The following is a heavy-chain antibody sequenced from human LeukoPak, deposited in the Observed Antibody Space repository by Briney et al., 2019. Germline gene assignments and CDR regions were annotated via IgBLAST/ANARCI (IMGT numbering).Heavy chain of an antibody. CDR2: IYPGDSDT. Sequence: GESLKISCKGSGYSFTNYWIGWVRQMLGKGLEWMGIIYPGDSDTRYSPSFQGQVTISADKSISTAYLQWSSLKASDTAMYYCARHVSGLGSEALEWGQGTLVTVSS. J-gene: IGHJ4*02. CDR1: GYSFTNYW. V-gene: IGHV5-51*01. D-gene: IGHD3-10*01. CDR3: ARHVSGLGSEALE.